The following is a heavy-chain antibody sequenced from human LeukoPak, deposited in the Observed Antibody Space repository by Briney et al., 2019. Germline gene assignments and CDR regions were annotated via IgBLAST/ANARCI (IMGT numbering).Heavy chain of an antibody. CDR3: VRYGAGWYKDY. V-gene: IGHV3-23*01. CDR1: GFTFSSYA. D-gene: IGHD6-19*01. J-gene: IGHJ4*02. CDR2: ISGSGGST. Sequence: QRGGSLRLSCAASGFTFSSYAMSRVRQAPGKGLEWFSAISGSGGSTYYEDSVKGRFTISRDNSKNTLNLQMSSLRAEDTAVYYCVRYGAGWYKDYWGQGTLVTVSS.